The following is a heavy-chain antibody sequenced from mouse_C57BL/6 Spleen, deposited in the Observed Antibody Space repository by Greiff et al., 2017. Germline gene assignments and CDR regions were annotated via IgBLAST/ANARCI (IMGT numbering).Heavy chain of an antibody. CDR3: ARGAFYYGSPYFDY. Sequence: QVQLQQPGAELVRPGTSVKLSCKASGYTFTSYWMHWVKQRPGQGLEWIGVIDPSDSYTNYNQKFKGKATLTVDTSSSTAYMQLSSLTSEDSAFYVCARGAFYYGSPYFDYWGQGTTLTVSS. CDR2: IDPSDSYT. CDR1: GYTFTSYW. V-gene: IGHV1-59*01. D-gene: IGHD1-1*01. J-gene: IGHJ2*01.